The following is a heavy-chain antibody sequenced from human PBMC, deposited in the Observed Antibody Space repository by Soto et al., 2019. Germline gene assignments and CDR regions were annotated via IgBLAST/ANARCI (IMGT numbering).Heavy chain of an antibody. J-gene: IGHJ5*02. D-gene: IGHD2-15*01. CDR1: GYTFTSYG. CDR3: ARFRGYCSGGSCPRGPPTLWFDP. Sequence: GASVKVSCKASGYTFTSYGISWVRQAPGQGLEWMGWISAYNGNTNYAQKLQGRVTMTTDTSTSTAYMELRSLRSDDTAVYYCARFRGYCSGGSCPRGPPTLWFDPWGQGTLVTVSS. V-gene: IGHV1-18*01. CDR2: ISAYNGNT.